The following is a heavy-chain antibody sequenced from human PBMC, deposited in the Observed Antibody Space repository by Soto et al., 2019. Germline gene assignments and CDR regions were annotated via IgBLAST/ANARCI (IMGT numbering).Heavy chain of an antibody. V-gene: IGHV4-34*01. D-gene: IGHD2-8*02. CDR2: INHTGST. CDR3: ARDKITGLFDY. Sequence: SETLSLTCAVSGGSISSGGYSWTWIRQPPGTGLEWIGEINHTGSTNYNPSLKSRVTISVDTSKNQFSLKLTSVTAADTAVYYCARDKITGLFDYWGQGTLVTVSS. J-gene: IGHJ4*02. CDR1: GGSISSGGYS.